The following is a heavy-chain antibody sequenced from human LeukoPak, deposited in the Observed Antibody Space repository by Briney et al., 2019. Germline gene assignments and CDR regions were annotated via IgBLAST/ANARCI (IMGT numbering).Heavy chain of an antibody. D-gene: IGHD3-22*01. CDR1: GYTFTSYG. CDR2: ISAYNGNT. CDR3: ARGPYSYDSSGAFDI. Sequence: ASVKVSCKASGYTFTSYGISWVRQAPGQGLEWMGWISAYNGNTNYAQKLQGRVTMTTDTSTSTAYMELGSLRSDDTAVYYCARGPYSYDSSGAFDIWGQGTMVTVSS. J-gene: IGHJ3*02. V-gene: IGHV1-18*01.